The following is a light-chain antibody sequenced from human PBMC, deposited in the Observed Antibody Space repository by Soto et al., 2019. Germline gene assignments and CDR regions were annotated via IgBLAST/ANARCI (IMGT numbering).Light chain of an antibody. CDR3: QQYNSYSCT. CDR1: KSISSW. CDR2: DAS. Sequence: DIQMTQSPSTLSASVGDRVTITCRASKSISSWLAWYQQKPGKAPKLLIYDASSLESGVPSKFSGSGSGTEFTLTICSLQLDDFATYYCQQYNSYSCTFGQGTRLEIK. V-gene: IGKV1-5*01. J-gene: IGKJ2*02.